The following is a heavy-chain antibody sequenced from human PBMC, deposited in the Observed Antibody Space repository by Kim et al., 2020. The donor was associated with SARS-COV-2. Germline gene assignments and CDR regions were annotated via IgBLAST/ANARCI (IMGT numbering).Heavy chain of an antibody. D-gene: IGHD1-26*01. CDR2: IYYSGST. Sequence: SETLSLTCTVSGGSISSISYYWGWIRQPPGKGLEWIGSIYYSGSTYYNPSLKSRVTISVDTSKNQFSLKLSSVTAADTAVYYCARHHEWAFDYWGQGTLVTVSS. CDR1: GGSISSISYY. CDR3: ARHHEWAFDY. J-gene: IGHJ4*02. V-gene: IGHV4-39*01.